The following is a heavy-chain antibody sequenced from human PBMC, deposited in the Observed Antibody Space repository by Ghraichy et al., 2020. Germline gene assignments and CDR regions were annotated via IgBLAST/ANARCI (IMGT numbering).Heavy chain of an antibody. J-gene: IGHJ5*02. CDR3: ARDQSIAARGWFDP. V-gene: IGHV3-21*01. CDR2: ISSSSSYI. Sequence: GGSLRLPCAASGFTFSSYSMNWVRQAPGKGLEWVSSISSSSSYIYYADSVKGRFTISRDNAKNSLYLQMNSLRAEDTAVYYCARDQSIAARGWFDPWGQGTLVTVSS. D-gene: IGHD6-6*01. CDR1: GFTFSSYS.